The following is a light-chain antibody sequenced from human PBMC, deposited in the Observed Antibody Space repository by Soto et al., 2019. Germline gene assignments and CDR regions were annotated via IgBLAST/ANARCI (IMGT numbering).Light chain of an antibody. V-gene: IGKV1-9*01. CDR2: AAS. CDR1: QVISTS. CDR3: QQYYSFPPT. Sequence: DIQLTQSPSFLSPSIGESVTITCRASQVISTSLAWYQVKPGKAPKLLIYAASTLESGVPSRFSATVSGTDFTLTISCLPSEDFATYYCQQYYSFPPTFGQGTQLEIK. J-gene: IGKJ5*01.